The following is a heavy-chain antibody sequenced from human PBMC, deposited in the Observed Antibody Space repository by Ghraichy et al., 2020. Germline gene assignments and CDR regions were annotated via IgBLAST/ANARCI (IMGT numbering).Heavy chain of an antibody. D-gene: IGHD3-22*01. CDR3: ARDYYHSSGYYSFDS. CDR2: ISNDGSSK. Sequence: GESLNISCAASGFTFSSYAIHWVRQAPGKGLEWVAVISNDGSSKYYADSVKGRFTISTDNSKNTLYLQMNSLRAEDTAVYYCARDYYHSSGYYSFDSWGQGTLVTVSS. J-gene: IGHJ4*02. V-gene: IGHV3-30*04. CDR1: GFTFSSYA.